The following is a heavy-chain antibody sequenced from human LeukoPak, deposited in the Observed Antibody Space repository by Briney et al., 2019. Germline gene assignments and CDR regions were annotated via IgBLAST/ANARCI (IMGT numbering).Heavy chain of an antibody. D-gene: IGHD5-18*01. Sequence: SETLSLTRTVSGGSVSSYYWTWIRQPPGKGLERIGYIYYSGSTNYNPSLKSRVTISIDTSKNQFSLKVSSVSAADTAVYYCARVHSYGRRIMDYWGQGTLVTVSS. V-gene: IGHV4-59*02. CDR1: GGSVSSYY. J-gene: IGHJ4*02. CDR2: IYYSGST. CDR3: ARVHSYGRRIMDY.